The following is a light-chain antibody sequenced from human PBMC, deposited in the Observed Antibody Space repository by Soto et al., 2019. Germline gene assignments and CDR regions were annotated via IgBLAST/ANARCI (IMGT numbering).Light chain of an antibody. CDR1: ESVSSY. CDR2: GAS. V-gene: IGKV3-15*01. J-gene: IGKJ4*01. CDR3: QQYNNWPPLT. Sequence: EIVMTQSPATLSVSPGERATLSCRASESVSSYLAWYQQKPGQAPRLLIYGASTRATGIPARFSGSGSGTEFTLTISGLQSEDFAIYYCQQYNNWPPLTFGGGTKVDI.